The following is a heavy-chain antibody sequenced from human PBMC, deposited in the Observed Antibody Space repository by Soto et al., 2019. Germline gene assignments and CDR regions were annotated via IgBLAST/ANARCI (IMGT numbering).Heavy chain of an antibody. Sequence: QVQLQESGPGLVKPSQTLSLTCSVSGASTVSHYHWTWIRKPPGKGLEWMGYIFNSGTTFYNPSLTSRLSISMDTSGNHFSLELRSVTAADTAVYYCALALGPTTGLDYWGQGTLGTVSS. CDR1: GASTVSHYH. V-gene: IGHV4-31*02. CDR2: IFNSGTT. D-gene: IGHD1-26*01. J-gene: IGHJ4*02. CDR3: ALALGPTTGLDY.